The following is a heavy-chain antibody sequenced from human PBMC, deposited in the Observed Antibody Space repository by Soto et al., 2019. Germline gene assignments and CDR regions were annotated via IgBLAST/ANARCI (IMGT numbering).Heavy chain of an antibody. V-gene: IGHV3-21*01. CDR1: GFTFSSYS. D-gene: IGHD3-9*01. CDR2: ISSSSSYI. CDR3: ARDFPMRGDILTGYYGDAFDI. Sequence: EVQLVESGGGLVKPGGSLRLSCAASGFTFSSYSMNWVRQAPGKGLEWVSSISSSSSYIYYADSVKGRFTISRDNAKNSLYLQMSSLRADDTAVYYCARDFPMRGDILTGYYGDAFDIWGQGTMVTVSS. J-gene: IGHJ3*02.